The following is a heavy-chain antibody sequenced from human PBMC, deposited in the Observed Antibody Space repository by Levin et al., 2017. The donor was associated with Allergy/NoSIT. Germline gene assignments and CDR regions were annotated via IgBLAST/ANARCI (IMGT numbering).Heavy chain of an antibody. CDR1: GGSFSGYY. CDR2: INHSGST. V-gene: IGHV4-34*01. J-gene: IGHJ4*02. Sequence: SQTLSLTCAVYGGSFSGYYWSWIRQPPGKGLEWIGEINHSGSTNYNPSLKSRVTISVDTSKNQFSLKLSSVTAADTAVYYCARPRAVAGIGHWGQGTLVTVSS. CDR3: ARPRAVAGIGH. D-gene: IGHD6-19*01.